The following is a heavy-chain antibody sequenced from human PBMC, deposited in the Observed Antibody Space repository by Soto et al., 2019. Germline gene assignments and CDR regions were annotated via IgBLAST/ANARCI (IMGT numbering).Heavy chain of an antibody. D-gene: IGHD7-27*01. J-gene: IGHJ5*02. V-gene: IGHV3-33*01. Sequence: QVQLVESGGGVVQPGRSLRLSCAASGFTFSSYGMHWVRQAPGKGLEWVAVIWYDGSNKYYADSVKGRFTISRDNSKNTLYLQMNSLRAEDTAVYYCARSGLGFDPWGQGTLVTVSS. CDR1: GFTFSSYG. CDR3: ARSGLGFDP. CDR2: IWYDGSNK.